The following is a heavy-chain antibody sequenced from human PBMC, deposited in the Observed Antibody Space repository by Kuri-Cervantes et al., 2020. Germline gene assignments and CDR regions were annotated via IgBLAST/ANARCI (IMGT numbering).Heavy chain of an antibody. CDR2: ISWNSGSI. CDR3: ANIHVNSGTPQH. Sequence: GGSLRLSCAASGFTFDDYAMHWVRQAPGKGLEWVSGISWNSGSIGYADSVKGRFTISRDNAKNSMDLQMNSLRAEDTAVYYCANIHVNSGTPQHWGQGTLVT. CDR1: GFTFDDYA. D-gene: IGHD1-1*01. J-gene: IGHJ1*01. V-gene: IGHV3-9*01.